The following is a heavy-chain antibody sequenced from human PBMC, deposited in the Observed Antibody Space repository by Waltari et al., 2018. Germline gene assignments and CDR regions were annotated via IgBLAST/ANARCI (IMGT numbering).Heavy chain of an antibody. D-gene: IGHD3-22*01. Sequence: QVQLVQSVAEVKKPGPSVEVSCKASGGNFRHDAIRWVRQAHGHGPEWMGGIIPIFGTANYAQKFQGRVTITADESTSTAYMELSSLRSEDTAVYYCASGTYYYDSSGYWPIDYWGQGTLVTVSS. V-gene: IGHV1-69*12. J-gene: IGHJ4*02. CDR1: GGNFRHDA. CDR2: IIPIFGTA. CDR3: ASGTYYYDSSGYWPIDY.